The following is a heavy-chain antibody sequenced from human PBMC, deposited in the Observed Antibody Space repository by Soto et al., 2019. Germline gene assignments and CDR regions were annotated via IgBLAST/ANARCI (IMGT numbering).Heavy chain of an antibody. CDR3: AAPRPGLDAFDI. CDR2: IIPIFGTA. J-gene: IGHJ3*02. V-gene: IGHV1-69*01. CDR1: GGTFSSYA. Sequence: QVQLVQSGAEVKKPGSSVKVSCKASGGTFSSYAISWVRQAPGQGLEWMGGIIPIFGTANYAQQFQGRVTITADETTSTAYMELSSLRSEDTAVYYCAAPRPGLDAFDIWGQGTMVTVSS.